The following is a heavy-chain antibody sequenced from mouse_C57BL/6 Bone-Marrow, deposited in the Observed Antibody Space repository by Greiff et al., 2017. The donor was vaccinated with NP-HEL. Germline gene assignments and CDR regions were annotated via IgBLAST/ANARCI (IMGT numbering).Heavy chain of an antibody. CDR1: GYTFTSYW. V-gene: IGHV1-52*01. CDR3: AREKRDSNCVYWYFDV. Sequence: QVQLQQPGAELVRPGSSVKLSCKASGYTFTSYWMHWVKQRPIQGLEWIGNIDPSDSETHYNQKFKDKATLTVDKSSSTAYMQLSSLTSEDSAVYYCAREKRDSNCVYWYFDVWGTGTTVTVSS. D-gene: IGHD2-5*01. CDR2: IDPSDSET. J-gene: IGHJ1*03.